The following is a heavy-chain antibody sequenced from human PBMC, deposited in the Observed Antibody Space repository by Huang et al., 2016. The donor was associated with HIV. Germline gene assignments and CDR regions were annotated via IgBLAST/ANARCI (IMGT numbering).Heavy chain of an antibody. D-gene: IGHD6-13*01. V-gene: IGHV5-51*01. CDR3: ARLDYAGTNFDY. Sequence: EVQLVQSGAEVKKPGESLKISCKGSGYSLTTYWIGGVGPMPGKGLEWMGIIYPGDSDTSYSPSFQGQVTISADKSVSTAYLQWSSLKASDTAMYYCARLDYAGTNFDYWGQGTLVTVSS. CDR2: IYPGDSDT. J-gene: IGHJ4*02. CDR1: GYSLTTYW.